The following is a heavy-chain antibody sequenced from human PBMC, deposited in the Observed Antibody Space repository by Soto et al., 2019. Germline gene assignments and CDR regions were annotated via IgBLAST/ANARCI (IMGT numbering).Heavy chain of an antibody. CDR2: ISSSSSYI. CDR3: ARDRILTARDYYYGMDV. J-gene: IGHJ6*02. D-gene: IGHD3-9*01. CDR1: GFTFSSYS. Sequence: GGSLRLSCAASGFTFSSYSMSWVRQAPGKGLEWVSSISSSSSYIYYADSVKGRFTISRDNAKNSLYLQMNSLRAEDTAVYYCARDRILTARDYYYGMDVWGQGTTVTVSS. V-gene: IGHV3-21*01.